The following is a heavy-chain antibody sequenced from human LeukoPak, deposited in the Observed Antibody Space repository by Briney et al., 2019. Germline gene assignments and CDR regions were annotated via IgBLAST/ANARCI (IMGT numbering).Heavy chain of an antibody. V-gene: IGHV3-23*01. D-gene: IGHD2-15*01. J-gene: IGHJ4*02. Sequence: PSETLSLTCAVSGGSISSGGYSWSWVRQAPGKGLEWVSAISSSGYTTYYADSVKGRFSISRDNSKNTVYLQMSSLRGEDTAVYHCAKEYCSGGSCYSGYWGQGALVTVSS. CDR3: AKEYCSGGSCYSGY. CDR2: ISSSGYTT. CDR1: GGSISSGGYS.